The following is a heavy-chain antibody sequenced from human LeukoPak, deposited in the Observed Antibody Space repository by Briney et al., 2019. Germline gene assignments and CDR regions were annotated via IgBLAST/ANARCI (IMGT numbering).Heavy chain of an antibody. CDR3: AKGARYSSSWYEEDFNY. D-gene: IGHD6-13*01. V-gene: IGHV3-9*01. Sequence: GGSLRLSCAASGFTFDDYAMHWVRQAPGKGLEWVSGISWNSGSIGYADSVKGRFTISRDNAKNSLYLQMNSLRAEDTALYYCAKGARYSSSWYEEDFNYWGQGTLVTVSS. CDR2: ISWNSGSI. CDR1: GFTFDDYA. J-gene: IGHJ4*02.